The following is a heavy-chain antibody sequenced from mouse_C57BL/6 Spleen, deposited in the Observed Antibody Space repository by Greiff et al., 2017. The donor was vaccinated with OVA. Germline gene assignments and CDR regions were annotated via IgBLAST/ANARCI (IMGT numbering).Heavy chain of an antibody. CDR2: ISDGGSYT. CDR1: GFTFSSYA. V-gene: IGHV5-4*01. Sequence: DVHLVESGGGLVKPGGSLKLSCAASGFTFSSYAMSWVRQTPEKRLEWVATISDGGSYTYYPDNVKGRFTISRDNSKNNLYLQMSHLKSDDTAMYYCARDPRAMDYWGQGTSVTVSS. J-gene: IGHJ4*01. CDR3: ARDPRAMDY.